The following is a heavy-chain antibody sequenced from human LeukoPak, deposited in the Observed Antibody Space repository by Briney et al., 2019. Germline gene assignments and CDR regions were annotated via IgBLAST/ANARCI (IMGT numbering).Heavy chain of an antibody. CDR3: ARERVVGSGWYESGGMDV. D-gene: IGHD6-19*01. CDR2: ISYDGSNK. V-gene: IGHV3-30-3*01. CDR1: GFTFSSYA. Sequence: PGRSLRLSCAASGFTFSSYAMHWVRQAPGKGLEWVAVISYDGSNKYYADSVKGRFTISRDNSKNTLYLQMNSLRAEDTAVYYCARERVVGSGWYESGGMDVWGQGTTVTVSS. J-gene: IGHJ6*02.